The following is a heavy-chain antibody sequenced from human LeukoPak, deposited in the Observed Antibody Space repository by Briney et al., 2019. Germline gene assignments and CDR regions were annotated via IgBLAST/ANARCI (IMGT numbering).Heavy chain of an antibody. D-gene: IGHD6-19*01. V-gene: IGHV1-8*03. J-gene: IGHJ5*02. CDR2: INPNSGNT. Sequence: ASVKVSCKASVDSFIGYYVHWVRQAPGQGLEWVGWINPNSGNTGYAQKFQGRVTITRNTSISTAYMELSSLRSEDTAVYYCARGIAVAGFFDWWQSSSGRWFDPWGQGTLVTVSS. CDR3: ARGIAVAGFFDWWQSSSGRWFDP. CDR1: VDSFIGYY.